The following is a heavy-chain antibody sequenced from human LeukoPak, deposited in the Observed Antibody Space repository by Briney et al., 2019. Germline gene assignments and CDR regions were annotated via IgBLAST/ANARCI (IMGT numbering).Heavy chain of an antibody. V-gene: IGHV3-7*03. CDR1: AFIFSGHW. CDR2: IKEDGSVR. D-gene: IGHD3-3*01. Sequence: GGSLRLSCEGSAFIFSGHWMNWVRQTPGKGLEWVASIKEDGSVRQYVDSVKGRFTITRDNAENSLYLQMNSLKVEDSAIYYCATYDSWSGYNIAYWGQGTLVTVSS. J-gene: IGHJ4*02. CDR3: ATYDSWSGYNIAY.